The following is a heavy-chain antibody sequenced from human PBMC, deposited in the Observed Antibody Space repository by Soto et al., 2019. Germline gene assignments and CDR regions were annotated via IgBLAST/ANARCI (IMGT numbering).Heavy chain of an antibody. J-gene: IGHJ3*02. Sequence: EVQLLESGGGLVQPGESLRLSCAASGFTFSNYAMSWVRQAPGKGPEWVAGIAANGGAAYLADSVKSRFTISRDNSKNTLYLQMNSLRPDDTALYYCGKDPNGDYVGAFDICGQGTMVTVSS. V-gene: IGHV3-23*01. CDR1: GFTFSNYA. CDR3: GKDPNGDYVGAFDI. D-gene: IGHD4-17*01. CDR2: IAANGGAA.